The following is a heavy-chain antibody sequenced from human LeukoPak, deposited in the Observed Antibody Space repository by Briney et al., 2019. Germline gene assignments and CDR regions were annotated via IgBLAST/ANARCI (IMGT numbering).Heavy chain of an antibody. CDR3: ARGLGWKVTTMGLFYMDV. CDR2: INPSGSST. CDR1: GYTFTSYY. D-gene: IGHD4-11*01. J-gene: IGHJ6*03. V-gene: IGHV1-46*01. Sequence: ASVKVSCKTSGYTFTSYYIHWVRQAPGQGLEWMGIINPSGSSTTYARRFQGRVTMARDTSTSTVYMDVSSLTSDDTAVYYCARGLGWKVTTMGLFYMDVWGEGATVTVSS.